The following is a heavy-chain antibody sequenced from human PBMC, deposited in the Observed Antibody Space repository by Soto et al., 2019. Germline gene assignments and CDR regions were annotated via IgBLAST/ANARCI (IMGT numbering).Heavy chain of an antibody. CDR1: GGTFSSYA. D-gene: IGHD3-22*01. Sequence: QVQLVQSGAEVRKPGSSVKVSCKVSGGTFSSYAISWVRQAPGQGLEWMGGIIPMFGTPNYAQKCQGRVTITADKSTTTAYMELNSLTSEDTAVYYCARAAGYHYDSSGYQYWYFDLWGRGTLVTVSS. CDR3: ARAAGYHYDSSGYQYWYFDL. J-gene: IGHJ2*01. V-gene: IGHV1-69*06. CDR2: IIPMFGTP.